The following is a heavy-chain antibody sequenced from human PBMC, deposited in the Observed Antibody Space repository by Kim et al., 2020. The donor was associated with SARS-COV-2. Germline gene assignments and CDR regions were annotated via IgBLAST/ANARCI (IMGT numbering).Heavy chain of an antibody. CDR3: ARRYYYGSGYYFDY. J-gene: IGHJ4*02. D-gene: IGHD3-10*01. V-gene: IGHV1-46*01. Sequence: AQKFQGRVTMTRDTSTSTVYMELSSLRSEDTAVYYCARRYYYGSGYYFDYWGQGTLVTVSS.